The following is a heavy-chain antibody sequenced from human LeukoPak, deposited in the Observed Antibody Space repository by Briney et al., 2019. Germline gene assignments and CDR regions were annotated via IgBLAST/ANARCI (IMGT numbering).Heavy chain of an antibody. CDR3: ARDYYGSGNFDY. CDR1: GYTFTSYG. V-gene: IGHV1-18*01. J-gene: IGHJ4*02. Sequence: GASVKVSCKASGYTFTSYGISWVRQAPGQGLEWMGWISAYNGNTNYAQELQGRVTMTTDTSTSTAYMELSSLRAEDTAVYYCARDYYGSGNFDYWGQGTLVTVSS. D-gene: IGHD3-10*01. CDR2: ISAYNGNT.